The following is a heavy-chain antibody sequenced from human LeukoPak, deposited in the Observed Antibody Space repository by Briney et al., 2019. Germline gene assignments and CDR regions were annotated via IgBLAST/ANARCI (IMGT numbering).Heavy chain of an antibody. CDR2: VNRDGSST. CDR3: ARDRGISAASDTY. CDR1: RFTFSEYW. V-gene: IGHV3-74*01. Sequence: PGGSLRLSCAASRFTFSEYWMHWVRQAPGKGLVWVSRVNRDGSSTSYADSVKGRFTVSRDNAKNTLSLQMNSLRAEDRAVYYCARDRGISAASDTYWGQGTLVTVSS. J-gene: IGHJ4*02. D-gene: IGHD6-13*01.